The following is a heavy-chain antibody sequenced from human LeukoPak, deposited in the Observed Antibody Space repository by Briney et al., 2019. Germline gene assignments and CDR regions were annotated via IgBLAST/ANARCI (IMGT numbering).Heavy chain of an antibody. CDR1: GFTFKSYP. CDR2: ISFDGSDK. Sequence: GRPLRLSCAASGFTFKSYPMHWVRQAPGKGLEWVGLISFDGSDKSYAASVEGRFTISRDNSKNMLYLQMNSLRAEDTAVYYCARAGILTGYYLDYWGQGTLVTVSS. J-gene: IGHJ4*02. CDR3: ARAGILTGYYLDY. V-gene: IGHV3-30*04. D-gene: IGHD3-9*01.